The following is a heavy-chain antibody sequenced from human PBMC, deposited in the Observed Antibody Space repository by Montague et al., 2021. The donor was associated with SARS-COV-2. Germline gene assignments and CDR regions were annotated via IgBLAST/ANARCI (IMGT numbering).Heavy chain of an antibody. CDR3: ARHMSDCSKGICHTYYYYGLDV. Sequence: SETLSLTCRVSGCSISRSYLSWMRRPPGKSLGWMGYICYTGSTYYNPSLKSRVTISVDTSKNQLSLKLISVTAADTAVYFCARHMSDCSKGICHTYYYYGLDVWGPGSPVTVS. J-gene: IGHJ6*02. D-gene: IGHD2-8*01. CDR2: ICYTGST. V-gene: IGHV4-59*08. CDR1: GCSISRSY.